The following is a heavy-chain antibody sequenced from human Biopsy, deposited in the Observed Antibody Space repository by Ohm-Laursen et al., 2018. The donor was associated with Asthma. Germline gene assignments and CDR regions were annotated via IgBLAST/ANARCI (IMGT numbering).Heavy chain of an antibody. CDR1: GFTFSDYY. CDR3: ARDSYSSGLYDDFES. V-gene: IGHV3-11*01. J-gene: IGHJ4*02. D-gene: IGHD6-19*01. CDR2: INGKSNSI. Sequence: GSLRLSCAASGFTFSDYYMSWIRQAPGKGLEWISNINGKSNSIEYADSVKGRFSISRDNAKNSLYPQMNSLRAEDTAVYYCARDSYSSGLYDDFESWGQGTLVTVSS.